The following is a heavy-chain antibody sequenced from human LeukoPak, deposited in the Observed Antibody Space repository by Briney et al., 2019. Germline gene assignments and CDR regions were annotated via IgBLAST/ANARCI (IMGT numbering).Heavy chain of an antibody. CDR2: IYTSGST. CDR1: GGSFSGYY. D-gene: IGHD3-3*01. CDR3: ARQITIFGVVPDAFDI. J-gene: IGHJ3*02. Sequence: PSETLSLTCAVYGGSFSGYYWSWIRQPAGKGLEWIGRIYTSGSTNYNPSLKSRVTISVDTSKNQFSLKLSSVTAADTAVYYCARQITIFGVVPDAFDIWGQGTMVTVSS. V-gene: IGHV4-59*10.